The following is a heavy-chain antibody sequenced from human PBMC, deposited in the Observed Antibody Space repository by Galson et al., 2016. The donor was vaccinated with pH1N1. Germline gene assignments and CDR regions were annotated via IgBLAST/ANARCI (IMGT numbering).Heavy chain of an antibody. D-gene: IGHD6-6*01. CDR3: ARRTISARPGWFDS. Sequence: QSGAEVKKPGESLKISCKGSGYEFGRYWIVWVRQMPGKGLEYMGTIYPDDSDTRYHPAFQGQVIISGDSSINAVYLQWSSLKASDSGIYYCARRTISARPGWFDSWGQGTLVTVSS. CDR2: IYPDDSDT. J-gene: IGHJ5*01. CDR1: GYEFGRYW. V-gene: IGHV5-51*01.